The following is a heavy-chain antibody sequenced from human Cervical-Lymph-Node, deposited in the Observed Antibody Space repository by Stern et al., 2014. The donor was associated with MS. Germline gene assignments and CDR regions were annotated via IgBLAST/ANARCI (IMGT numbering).Heavy chain of an antibody. CDR2: IRSKANTYAT. CDR3: TPQEGDYYGSGSAL. CDR1: GFTLSASA. V-gene: IGHV3-73*01. J-gene: IGHJ4*02. D-gene: IGHD3-10*01. Sequence: EVQLVESGGGLVQPGGSLKLSCAASGFTLSASAIHWVRQASGKGLEWVGRIRSKANTYATAYAASVKGRFSISRDDSSNTAYLQMTSPKTEDTAVYYCTPQEGDYYGSGSALWGQGTLVTVSS.